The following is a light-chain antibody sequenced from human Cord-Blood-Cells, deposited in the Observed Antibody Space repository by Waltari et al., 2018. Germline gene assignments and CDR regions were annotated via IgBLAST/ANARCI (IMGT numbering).Light chain of an antibody. CDR1: QSVLYSSNNKNY. Sequence: DIVMTHSPDSLALSLGERATINCNSSQSVLYSSNNKNYLAWYQQKPGQPPKLLIYWASTRESGVPDRFSGSGSGTDFTLTISSLQAEDVAVYYCQQYYSTPLTFGGGTKVEIK. CDR3: QQYYSTPLT. V-gene: IGKV4-1*01. J-gene: IGKJ4*01. CDR2: WAS.